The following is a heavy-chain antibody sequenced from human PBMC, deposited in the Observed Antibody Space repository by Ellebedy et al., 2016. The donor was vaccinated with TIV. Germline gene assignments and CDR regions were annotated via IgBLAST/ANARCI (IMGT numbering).Heavy chain of an antibody. CDR2: IKKDGSEK. J-gene: IGHJ6*03. D-gene: IGHD3-16*01. Sequence: GESLKISXAASGFTFSSYSMNWVRQAPGKGLEWVANIKKDGSEKYYVDSVKGRFTISTDSAKNSLNLQMNSLRAEDTAVYYCARDIRHYYHFMDVWGKGTTVTVSS. CDR3: ARDIRHYYHFMDV. V-gene: IGHV3-7*01. CDR1: GFTFSSYS.